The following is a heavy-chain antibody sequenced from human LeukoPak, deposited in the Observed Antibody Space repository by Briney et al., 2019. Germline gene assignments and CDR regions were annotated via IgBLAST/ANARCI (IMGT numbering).Heavy chain of an antibody. Sequence: GGSLRLSCAASEFTFSSYEMNWVRQAPGKGLEWVSYISSSSSTIHYADSVKGRFIISRDNAKNSLYLQMNSLRAEDTAVYYCARDPRSGSYPDWFDPWGQGTLVTVSS. CDR3: ARDPRSGSYPDWFDP. CDR1: EFTFSSYE. V-gene: IGHV3-48*03. D-gene: IGHD1-26*01. J-gene: IGHJ5*02. CDR2: ISSSSSTI.